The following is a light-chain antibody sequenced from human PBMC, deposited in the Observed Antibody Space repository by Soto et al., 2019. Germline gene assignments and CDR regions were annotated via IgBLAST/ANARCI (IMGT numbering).Light chain of an antibody. V-gene: IGKV1-5*03. CDR1: HSISSY. Sequence: DIQMTQSPSSLSASVGDRVTITCRASHSISSYLTWYQQKPGKAPKLLIYKASNLESGVPSRFSGSGSGTEFTLTISSLQPDDFATYYCQQYNSYPITFGQGTRLEIK. J-gene: IGKJ5*01. CDR3: QQYNSYPIT. CDR2: KAS.